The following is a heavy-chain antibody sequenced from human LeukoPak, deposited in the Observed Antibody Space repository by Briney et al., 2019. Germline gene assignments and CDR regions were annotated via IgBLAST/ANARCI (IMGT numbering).Heavy chain of an antibody. CDR2: ISYIGST. CDR3: ARDLVTVTRGLDI. J-gene: IGHJ3*02. CDR1: DDSFSSHY. D-gene: IGHD4-17*01. V-gene: IGHV4-59*11. Sequence: SETLSLTCAVSDDSFSSHYWTWIRQPPGKGLEWIGYISYIGSTNYNPSLKSRVTISIDTSRNQFSLRLSSVTAADTAVYYCARDLVTVTRGLDIWGQGTMVSVSS.